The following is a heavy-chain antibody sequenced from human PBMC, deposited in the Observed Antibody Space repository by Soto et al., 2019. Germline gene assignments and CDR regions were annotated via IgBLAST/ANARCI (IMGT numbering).Heavy chain of an antibody. J-gene: IGHJ4*02. CDR3: ARGRASGSYYLLDY. CDR1: GDTFTTYD. D-gene: IGHD3-10*01. CDR2: INPNSGNI. Sequence: GASVKVSCKASGDTFTTYDINWVRQATGHGLEWMGCINPNSGNIGYSQRFQGRVTMTRDTAIRTAYVEVSSLRSDDAAVYYCARGRASGSYYLLDYWGQGTLVTVSS. V-gene: IGHV1-8*01.